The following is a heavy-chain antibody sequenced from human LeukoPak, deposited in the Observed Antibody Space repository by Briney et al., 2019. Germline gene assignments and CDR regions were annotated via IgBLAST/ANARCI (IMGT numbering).Heavy chain of an antibody. J-gene: IGHJ4*02. CDR3: ARGRQKGDYDFWSGYYQVDY. Sequence: GASVKVSCKPSGYTFTSYAINWGRQAPGQGLEWMGWINTNTGNPTYAQGFTGRFVFSLDTSVSTAYLQISSLKAEDTAVYYCARGRQKGDYDFWSGYYQVDYWGQGTLVTVSS. CDR1: GYTFTSYA. CDR2: INTNTGNP. D-gene: IGHD3-3*01. V-gene: IGHV7-4-1*02.